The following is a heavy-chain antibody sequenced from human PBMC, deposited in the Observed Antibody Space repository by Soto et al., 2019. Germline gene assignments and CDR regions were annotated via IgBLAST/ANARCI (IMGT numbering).Heavy chain of an antibody. CDR2: IYYSGST. J-gene: IGHJ6*03. Sequence: SETLSLTCTVSGGSIGSYYWSWIRQPPGKGLEWIGYIYYSGSTNYNPSLKSRVTISVDTSKNQFSLKLSSVTAADTAVYYCARLRLGYVNYYYYYMDVWGKGTTVTVSS. CDR3: ARLRLGYVNYYYYYMDV. D-gene: IGHD5-12*01. CDR1: GGSIGSYY. V-gene: IGHV4-59*08.